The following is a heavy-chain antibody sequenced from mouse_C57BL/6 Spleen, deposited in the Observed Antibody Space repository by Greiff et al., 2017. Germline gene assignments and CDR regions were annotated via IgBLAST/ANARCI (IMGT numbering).Heavy chain of an antibody. V-gene: IGHV1-15*01. Sequence: VKLQESGAELVRPGASVTLSCKASGYTFTDYEMHWVKQTPVHGLEWIGAIDPETGGTAYNQKFKGKAILTADKSSSTAYMELRSLTSEDSAVYYCTENSNPWYFDVWGTGTTVTVSS. J-gene: IGHJ1*03. D-gene: IGHD2-5*01. CDR3: TENSNPWYFDV. CDR1: GYTFTDYE. CDR2: IDPETGGT.